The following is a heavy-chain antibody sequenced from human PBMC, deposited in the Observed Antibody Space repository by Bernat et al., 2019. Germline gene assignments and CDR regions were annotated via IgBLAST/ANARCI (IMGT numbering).Heavy chain of an antibody. CDR2: IKQDGSEK. Sequence: EVQLVESGGGLVQPGGSLRLSCTASGFTFSSYWMSWVRQAPGKGLEWVANIKQDGSEKYYVDSVKGRFTISRDNAKNSLYLQMNSLRVEDTAVYYCASWYSSSWYDYFDYWGQGTLVTVSS. D-gene: IGHD6-13*01. CDR1: GFTFSSYW. J-gene: IGHJ4*02. V-gene: IGHV3-7*01. CDR3: ASWYSSSWYDYFDY.